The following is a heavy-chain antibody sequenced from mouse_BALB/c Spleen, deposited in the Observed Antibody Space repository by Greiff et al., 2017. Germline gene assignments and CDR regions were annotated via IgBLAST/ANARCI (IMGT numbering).Heavy chain of an antibody. J-gene: IGHJ4*01. CDR1: GYTFTEYT. D-gene: IGHD1-1*01. CDR3: ARDGDIYYYGSTYAMDY. Sequence: EVQLQQSGPELVKPGASVKISCKTSGYTFTEYTMHWVKQSHGKSLEWIGGINPNNGGTSYNQKFKGKATLTVDKSSSTAYMELRSLTSEDSAVYYCARDGDIYYYGSTYAMDYWGQGTSVTVSS. V-gene: IGHV1-18*01. CDR2: INPNNGGT.